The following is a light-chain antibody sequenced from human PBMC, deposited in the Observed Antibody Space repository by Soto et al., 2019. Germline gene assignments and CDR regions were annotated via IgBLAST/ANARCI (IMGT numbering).Light chain of an antibody. J-gene: IGKJ5*01. CDR2: GTS. V-gene: IGKV3-20*01. CDR3: QQYGNSPIT. CDR1: QSVTSTS. Sequence: EIVMTQSPGTLSLSPGERATLSCRASQSVTSTSLGWYQQKPGQAPRLLIYGTSSRATGIPDRFSGSGSGTDFTLTINRLEPEDVAVYYCQQYGNSPITFGQGTRLEIK.